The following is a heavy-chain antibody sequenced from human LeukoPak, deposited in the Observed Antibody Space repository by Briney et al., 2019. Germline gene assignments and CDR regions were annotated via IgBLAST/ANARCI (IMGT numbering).Heavy chain of an antibody. CDR2: IKQDGSEK. CDR1: GFTFSSYW. CDR3: AKDIEYGDSTGYMDV. V-gene: IGHV3-7*03. D-gene: IGHD4-17*01. Sequence: GGSLRLSCAASGFTFSSYWMNWVRQAPGKGLEWVANIKQDGSEKYYVDSVKGRFTISRDNAKNSLYLQMNSLRAEDMALYYCAKDIEYGDSTGYMDVWGKGTTVTVSS. J-gene: IGHJ6*03.